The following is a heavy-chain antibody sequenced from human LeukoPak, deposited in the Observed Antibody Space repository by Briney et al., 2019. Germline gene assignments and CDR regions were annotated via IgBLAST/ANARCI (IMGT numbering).Heavy chain of an antibody. Sequence: GGSLRLSCAASGFTFSSYAMHWVRQAPGKGLEWVAVISYDGSNKYYADSVKGRFTISRDNSKNTLYLQMNSLRAEDTAVYYCARVSTMVRGVDDYWGQGTLVTVSS. D-gene: IGHD3-10*01. CDR1: GFTFSSYA. J-gene: IGHJ4*02. CDR3: ARVSTMVRGVDDY. V-gene: IGHV3-30*04. CDR2: ISYDGSNK.